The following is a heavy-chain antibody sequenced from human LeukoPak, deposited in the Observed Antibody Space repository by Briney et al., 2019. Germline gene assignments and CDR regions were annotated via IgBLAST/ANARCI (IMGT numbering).Heavy chain of an antibody. Sequence: ASVKVSCKVSGYTLTELPMHWVRQAPGKGLEWMGGLDPEDGETIYAQKFQGRVTMTEDTSTDTAYMELSSLRSEDTAVYYCAKGYCGGDCYSIFYDAFDIWGQGTMVTVSS. V-gene: IGHV1-24*01. J-gene: IGHJ3*02. D-gene: IGHD2-21*02. CDR1: GYTLTELP. CDR2: LDPEDGET. CDR3: AKGYCGGDCYSIFYDAFDI.